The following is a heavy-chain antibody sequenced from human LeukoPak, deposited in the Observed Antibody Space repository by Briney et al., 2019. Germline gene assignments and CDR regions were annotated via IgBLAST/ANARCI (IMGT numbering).Heavy chain of an antibody. CDR2: IPNDGSEN. D-gene: IGHD6-13*01. J-gene: IGHJ6*03. V-gene: IGHV3-30*02. CDR1: GFSFSLYG. Sequence: PGGSLRLSCAASGFSFSLYGMHWVRQAPGKGLEWVAFIPNDGSENYYADSVKGRFSISRDNSKNTLYLQMNSLRAEDTAVYYCARIYPDDSSSWAIYYYYYYMDVWGKGTTVTISS. CDR3: ARIYPDDSSSWAIYYYYYYMDV.